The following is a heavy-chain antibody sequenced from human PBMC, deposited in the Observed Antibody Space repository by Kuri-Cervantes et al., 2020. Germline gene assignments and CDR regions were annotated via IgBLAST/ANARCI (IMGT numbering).Heavy chain of an antibody. Sequence: GGSLRLSCAASGFTFSGYGMHWVRQAPGKGLEWVAVLSYDGSNKYYADSVKGRFTISRDNSKNTLFLQMNSLRAEDTAVYYCARVSSGWWLSYDAFDIWGQGTMVTVSS. CDR1: GFTFSGYG. D-gene: IGHD6-19*01. CDR2: LSYDGSNK. CDR3: ARVSSGWWLSYDAFDI. J-gene: IGHJ3*02. V-gene: IGHV3-30*03.